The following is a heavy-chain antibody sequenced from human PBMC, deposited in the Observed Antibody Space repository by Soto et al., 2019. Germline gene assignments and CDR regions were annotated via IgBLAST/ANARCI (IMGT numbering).Heavy chain of an antibody. D-gene: IGHD3-10*01. CDR2: ISPSGDST. CDR1: GYTFTSYY. Sequence: GASVKVSCKASGYTFTSYYMHWVRQAPGQGLEWMGIISPSGDSTYYAQKFQGRVTITRDTSTSTGYMEVSSLRSDDTAMYYCARTLISPGSDYRGQGTLVTVSS. V-gene: IGHV1-46*03. J-gene: IGHJ4*02. CDR3: ARTLISPGSDY.